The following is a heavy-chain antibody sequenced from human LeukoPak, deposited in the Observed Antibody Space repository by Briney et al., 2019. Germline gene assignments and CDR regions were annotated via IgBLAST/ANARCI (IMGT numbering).Heavy chain of an antibody. J-gene: IGHJ4*02. CDR1: GYTFTIYY. CDR2: INPSGGST. V-gene: IGHV1-46*01. CDR3: AREGEVIVTDNLFY. D-gene: IGHD2-21*01. Sequence: ASVKVSCKASGYTFTIYYMHWVRQAPGQGLEGMGIINPSGGSTNYAQMFQGRVTMTRDTSTRTVYMELSSLRSEDTAAYYCAREGEVIVTDNLFYWGQGTLVTVSS.